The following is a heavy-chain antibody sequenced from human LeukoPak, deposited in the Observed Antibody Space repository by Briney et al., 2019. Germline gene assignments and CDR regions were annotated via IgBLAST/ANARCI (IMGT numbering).Heavy chain of an antibody. Sequence: GGSLRLSCAASGFIFSDYYMSWVRQAPGKGLEWLSYIDLNGNVKYYIDSVKGRFTISRDNAKNSLYLQMNSLRAEDTAVYYCARDHDSEYYFDYWGQGTLVTVSS. V-gene: IGHV3-11*04. CDR3: ARDHDSEYYFDY. J-gene: IGHJ4*02. CDR2: IDLNGNVK. D-gene: IGHD3-3*01. CDR1: GFIFSDYY.